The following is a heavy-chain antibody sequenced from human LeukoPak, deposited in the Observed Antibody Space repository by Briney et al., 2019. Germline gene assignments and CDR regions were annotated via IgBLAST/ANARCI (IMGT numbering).Heavy chain of an antibody. Sequence: SETLSLTCTVSGGSISSYYWSWIRQPPGKGLEWIGYIYYSGSTNYNPSLKSRVTISVDTSKNQFSLKLSSVTAADTAVYYCARVWGYDILTGYYYYYYGMDVWGQGTTVTVTS. CDR1: GGSISSYY. CDR2: IYYSGST. V-gene: IGHV4-59*01. D-gene: IGHD3-9*01. J-gene: IGHJ6*02. CDR3: ARVWGYDILTGYYYYYYGMDV.